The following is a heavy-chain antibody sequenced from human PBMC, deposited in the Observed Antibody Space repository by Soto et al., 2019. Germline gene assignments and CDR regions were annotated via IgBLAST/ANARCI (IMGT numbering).Heavy chain of an antibody. V-gene: IGHV4-34*01. CDR3: ARDKTEVTTFVYYYYGMDV. Sequence: QVQLQQWGAGLLKPSETLSLTCAVYGGSFRGYYWSWIRQPPGKGLEWIGEIDHRGSTNYNPSLKSRVTISVGTSKNQFSLKLSSVTAADTAVYYCARDKTEVTTFVYYYYGMDVWGQGTTVTVSS. CDR2: IDHRGST. J-gene: IGHJ6*02. D-gene: IGHD3-16*01. CDR1: GGSFRGYY.